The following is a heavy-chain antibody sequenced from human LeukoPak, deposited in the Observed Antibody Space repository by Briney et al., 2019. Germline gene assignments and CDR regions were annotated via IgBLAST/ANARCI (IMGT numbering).Heavy chain of an antibody. CDR3: AKDPRGLSNAFDI. CDR2: ISGSGGST. D-gene: IGHD3-16*02. V-gene: IGHV3-23*01. CDR1: A. Sequence: ASTRVFKAPGTGMKWDSAISGSGGSTYYAASVKGRFTISRDNSKNTLYLQMNSLRAEDTAVYYCAKDPRGLSNAFDIWGQGTMVTVSS. J-gene: IGHJ3*02.